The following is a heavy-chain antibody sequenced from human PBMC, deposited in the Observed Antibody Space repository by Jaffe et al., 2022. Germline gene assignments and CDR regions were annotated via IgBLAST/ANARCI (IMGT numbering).Heavy chain of an antibody. CDR2: IYTSGST. D-gene: IGHD3-10*01. J-gene: IGHJ4*02. Sequence: QVQLQESGPGLVKPSQTLSLTCTVSGGSISSGSYYWSWIRQPAGKGLEWIGRIYTSGSTNYNPSLKSRVTISVDTSKNQFSLKLSSVTAADTAVYYCAREIQSMVRGVLFDYWGQGTLVTVSS. CDR3: AREIQSMVRGVLFDY. CDR1: GGSISSGSYY. V-gene: IGHV4-61*02.